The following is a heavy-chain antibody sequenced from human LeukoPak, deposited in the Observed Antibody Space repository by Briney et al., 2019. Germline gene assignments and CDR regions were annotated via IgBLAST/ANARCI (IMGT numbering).Heavy chain of an antibody. D-gene: IGHD3-22*01. Sequence: IYHSGSTYYNPSLKSRVTISVDRSKNQFSLKLSSVTAADTAVYYCARGEYYYDSSGSLDYWGQGTLVTVSS. CDR3: ARGEYYYDSSGSLDY. V-gene: IGHV4-30-2*01. J-gene: IGHJ4*02. CDR2: IYHSGST.